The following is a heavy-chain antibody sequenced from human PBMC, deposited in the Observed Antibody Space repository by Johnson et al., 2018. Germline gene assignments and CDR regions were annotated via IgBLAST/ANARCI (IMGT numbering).Heavy chain of an antibody. D-gene: IGHD2-21*01. CDR2: IIPLFKTT. Sequence: QVQLVESGAELKKPGSSVKVSCKTSGGTFSSSAFIWVRQAPGQGLEWMGAIIPLFKTTNYAHNVQGRFTISADPSTNTVYMDLTSLKFVDKGVYYCARDGHSDPRQYYYYMDVWGKGTTVTVSS. CDR3: ARDGHSDPRQYYYYMDV. V-gene: IGHV1-69*01. J-gene: IGHJ6*03. CDR1: GGTFSSSA.